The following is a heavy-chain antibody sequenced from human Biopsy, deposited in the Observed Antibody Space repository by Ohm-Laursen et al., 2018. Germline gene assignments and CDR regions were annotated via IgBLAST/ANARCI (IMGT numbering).Heavy chain of an antibody. CDR3: ARAYPPPGRRLVVVAGDFDC. CDR2: SNTDGSHT. J-gene: IGHJ4*02. CDR1: GFTFNNYW. V-gene: IGHV3-74*01. Sequence: SLRLSCAASGFTFNNYWMHWVRQAPGKGLVWVSRSNTDGSHTNYADSVKGRFTTSTDNAKNTLYLYMSSLTVEDTAVYFCARAYPPPGRRLVVVAGDFDCWGQGTRVTVSS. D-gene: IGHD2-15*01.